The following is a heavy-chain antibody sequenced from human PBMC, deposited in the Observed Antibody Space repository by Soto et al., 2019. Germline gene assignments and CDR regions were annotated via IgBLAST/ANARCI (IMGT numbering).Heavy chain of an antibody. CDR1: GFTFSSYG. J-gene: IGHJ6*02. D-gene: IGHD6-25*01. CDR3: AKDLLRPGRAYGMDV. Sequence: PGGSLRLSCAASGFTFSSYGMHWVRQAPGKGLEWVAVIWYDGSNKYYADSVKGRFTISRDNSKNTLYLQMNSLRAEDTAVYYCAKDLLRPGRAYGMDVWGQGTTVTVSS. CDR2: IWYDGSNK. V-gene: IGHV3-33*06.